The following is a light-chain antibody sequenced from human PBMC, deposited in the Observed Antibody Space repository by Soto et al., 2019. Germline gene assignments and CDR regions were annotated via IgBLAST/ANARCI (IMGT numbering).Light chain of an antibody. CDR1: QSISSW. J-gene: IGKJ2*01. CDR3: QQYNSWGT. CDR2: DAS. V-gene: IGKV1-5*01. Sequence: DIQMTQSPSTLSASVGDRVTITCRASQSISSWLAWYQQKPGKAPKLLIYDASSLEGGVPSRFSGSGSGTEFTITISSLQPDDFATYYCQQYNSWGTFGQGTKLEIK.